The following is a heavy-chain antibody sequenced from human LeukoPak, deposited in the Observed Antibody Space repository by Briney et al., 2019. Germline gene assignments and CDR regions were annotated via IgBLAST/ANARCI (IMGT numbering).Heavy chain of an antibody. V-gene: IGHV4-38-2*01. Sequence: PSETLSLTCAVSGYSISSGYYWGWIRQPPGKGLEGIGIIYHSGSTYYNPSLKSRVTISVDTSKNHVSLKLSSVTAADTAVYYCARRGRDKARLGYYYYYMDVWGKGTTVTVSS. J-gene: IGHJ6*03. CDR3: ARRGRDKARLGYYYYYMDV. CDR2: IYHSGST. D-gene: IGHD6-19*01. CDR1: GYSISSGYY.